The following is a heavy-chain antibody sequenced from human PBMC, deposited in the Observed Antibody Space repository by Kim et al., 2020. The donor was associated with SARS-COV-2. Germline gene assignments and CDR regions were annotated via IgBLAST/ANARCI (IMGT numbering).Heavy chain of an antibody. CDR2: VYYTGDT. V-gene: IGHV4-39*01. CDR3: ARPSSRFGDYAL. J-gene: IGHJ4*02. Sequence: SETLSLTCTVSGGSISTAFYWGWIRQPPGKGLEWIGSVYYTGDTYYSPSLKGRVTIYVDTSKNQFSLDVNSVTAADTAMYCCARPSSRFGDYALWGQGTLVTVFS. CDR1: GGSISTAFY. D-gene: IGHD3-10*01.